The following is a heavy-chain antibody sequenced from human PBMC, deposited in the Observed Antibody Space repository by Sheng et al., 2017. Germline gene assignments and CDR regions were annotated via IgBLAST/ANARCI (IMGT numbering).Heavy chain of an antibody. CDR2: IWYDGSNK. D-gene: IGHD2-2*01. CDR3: AREGSSTWYDY. CDR1: GFTFSSYG. V-gene: IGHV3-33*01. Sequence: QVHLVESGGGVVQPGRSLRLSCAASGFTFSSYGMHWVRQAPGKGLEWVAAIWYDGSNKKYADSVKGRFTISRDNSKNTLYLQMNSLRDEDTAVYYCAREGSSTWYDYWGQGTLVTVSS. J-gene: IGHJ4*02.